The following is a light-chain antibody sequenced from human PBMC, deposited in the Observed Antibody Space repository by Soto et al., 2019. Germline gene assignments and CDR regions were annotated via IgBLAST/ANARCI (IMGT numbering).Light chain of an antibody. Sequence: QSALTQPASVSGSPGQSITISCTGTSNDVGGYDYVSWYQQHPGKAPKLVIYEVTNRPSGVSNRFSGSKSGNTAALTISGLKAEDEADYYCSSYTSDNTVVFGGGTKLTVL. CDR2: EVT. J-gene: IGLJ2*01. V-gene: IGLV2-14*01. CDR1: SNDVGGYDY. CDR3: SSYTSDNTVV.